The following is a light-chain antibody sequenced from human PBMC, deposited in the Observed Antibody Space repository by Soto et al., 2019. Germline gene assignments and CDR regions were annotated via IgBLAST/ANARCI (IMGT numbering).Light chain of an antibody. Sequence: EIVMTQSPATLSVSPGERATLSCRASQSVSSNLAWYQQKPGQAPRLLIYGASTRATGIPARFSGSGSGTGSTLTLTSRKSEDLDFYVCHHYQNWTPTFTFGGGTKLEIK. V-gene: IGKV3-15*01. CDR2: GAS. CDR1: QSVSSN. J-gene: IGKJ2*01. CDR3: HHYQNWTPTFT.